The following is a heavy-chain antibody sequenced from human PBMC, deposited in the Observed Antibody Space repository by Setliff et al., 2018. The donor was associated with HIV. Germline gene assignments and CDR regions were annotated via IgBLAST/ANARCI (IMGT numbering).Heavy chain of an antibody. D-gene: IGHD3-22*01. CDR3: ASGEPYYYDSTGYSGNYFDY. J-gene: IGHJ4*02. CDR2: IDHGGST. CDR1: GGSISSSNW. V-gene: IGHV4-4*02. Sequence: SETLSLTCAVSGGSISSSNWWSWVRQPPGKGLEWIGEIDHGGSTNYNPSLKSRVTISVDKSKNQFSLKLASVTAADTAVYYCASGEPYYYDSTGYSGNYFDYWGQGTLVTVSS.